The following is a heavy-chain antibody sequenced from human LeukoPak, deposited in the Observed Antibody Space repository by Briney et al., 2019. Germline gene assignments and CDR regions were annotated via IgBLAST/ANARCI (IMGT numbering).Heavy chain of an antibody. D-gene: IGHD6-13*01. CDR1: GYTFTGYY. CDR2: INPNSGGT. Sequence: GASVKVSCKASGYTFTGYYMHWVRQAPGQGLEWMGWINPNSGGTNYAQKFQGRVTMTRDTSISTAYMELSGLRSDDTAVYYCARDAIAAAGTQLPYYYYYMDVWGKGTTVTISS. V-gene: IGHV1-2*02. CDR3: ARDAIAAAGTQLPYYYYYMDV. J-gene: IGHJ6*03.